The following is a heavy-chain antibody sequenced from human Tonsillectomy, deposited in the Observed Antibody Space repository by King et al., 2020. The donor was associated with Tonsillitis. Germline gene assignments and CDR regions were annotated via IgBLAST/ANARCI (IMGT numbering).Heavy chain of an antibody. Sequence: DVQLVESGGGLVQPGGSLRLSCAASGFTFSSYEMNWVRQAPGKGLEWVSYISSSGSSIYYADSMKARFTISRDNAKNSLYLHMNSLRAEDTAVYYCARRRERTILCSTGCPKGHPYYFDYWGQGTLVTVSS. CDR1: GFTFSSYE. D-gene: IGHD2-2*01. J-gene: IGHJ4*02. CDR2: ISSSGSSI. V-gene: IGHV3-48*03. CDR3: ARRRERTILCSTGCPKGHPYYFDY.